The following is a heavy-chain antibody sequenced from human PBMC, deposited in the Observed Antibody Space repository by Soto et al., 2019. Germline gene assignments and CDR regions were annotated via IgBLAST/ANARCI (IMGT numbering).Heavy chain of an antibody. J-gene: IGHJ3*02. CDR2: IWYDGSNK. Sequence: PWESLRVSCSASVFTFRSYGMHWFRQAPGKGLEGVAVIWYDGSNKYYADSVKGRFTISRDNSKNTLYLQMNSRRAEDTAVYYCARDRYFTYYDILTGYSRGLGAFDIWGQGTMVTVSS. V-gene: IGHV3-33*01. D-gene: IGHD3-9*01. CDR3: ARDRYFTYYDILTGYSRGLGAFDI. CDR1: VFTFRSYG.